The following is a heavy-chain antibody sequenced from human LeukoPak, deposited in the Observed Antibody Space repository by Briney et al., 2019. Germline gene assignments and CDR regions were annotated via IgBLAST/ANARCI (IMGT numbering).Heavy chain of an antibody. Sequence: AGGSLRLSCAASGFTFSSYGMHWVRQAPGKGLEWLAGIATDGSFAYYADSVKGRFTLSRDNSKNTLYLQMDSLRTEDTAVYYCARDMDTCGHFSWFDPWGQGARVTVSS. CDR1: GFTFSSYG. CDR2: IATDGSFA. D-gene: IGHD3-22*01. CDR3: ARDMDTCGHFSWFDP. V-gene: IGHV3-30*03. J-gene: IGHJ5*02.